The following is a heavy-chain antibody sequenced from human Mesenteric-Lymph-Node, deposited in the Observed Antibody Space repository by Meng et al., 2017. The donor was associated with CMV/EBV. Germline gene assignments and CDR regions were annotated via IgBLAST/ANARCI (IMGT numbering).Heavy chain of an antibody. Sequence: SGASISSGGYYWSWFRQNPGNGLECIGYIYYRGSNYYTPSLKSRVSISVDTSENQFSLKLSSVTAADTAVYYCARGHPVYSGSYFSHWGQGTLVTVSS. CDR1: GASISSGGYY. J-gene: IGHJ4*02. D-gene: IGHD1-26*01. CDR3: ARGHPVYSGSYFSH. CDR2: IYYRGSN. V-gene: IGHV4-31*02.